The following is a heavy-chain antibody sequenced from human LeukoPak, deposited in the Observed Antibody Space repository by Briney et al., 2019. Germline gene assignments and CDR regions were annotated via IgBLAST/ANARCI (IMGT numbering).Heavy chain of an antibody. V-gene: IGHV1-69*13. J-gene: IGHJ4*02. D-gene: IGHD6-6*01. CDR3: ASSSSIAARPAGGYY. CDR1: GGTFSSYA. Sequence: SVRVSCKASGGTFSSYAISWVRQAPGQGLEWMGGIIPIFGTANYAQKFQGRVTITADESTSTAYMELSSLRSEDTAVYYCASSSSIAARPAGGYYWGQGTLVTVSS. CDR2: IIPIFGTA.